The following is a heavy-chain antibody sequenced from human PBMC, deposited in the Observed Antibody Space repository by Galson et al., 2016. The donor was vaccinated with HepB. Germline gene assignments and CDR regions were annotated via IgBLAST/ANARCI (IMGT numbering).Heavy chain of an antibody. CDR3: ARAGVTGTTTSEAFDI. CDR1: GDAFSSYA. V-gene: IGHV1-69*13. CDR2: IIPIFSAT. Sequence: SVKVSCKASGDAFSSYAFSWVRQAPGQGLEWMGGIIPIFSATNYAQKFQGRVTISAEEFTSTAYMELSSLRSEDTALYYGARAGVTGTTTSEAFDIWGQGTMVTVSS. J-gene: IGHJ3*02. D-gene: IGHD1-1*01.